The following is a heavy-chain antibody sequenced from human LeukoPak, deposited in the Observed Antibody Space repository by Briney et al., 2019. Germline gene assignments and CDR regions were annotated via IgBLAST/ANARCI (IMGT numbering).Heavy chain of an antibody. CDR2: ISSSSSYI. CDR3: AKDPGYSSGWLLDY. D-gene: IGHD6-19*01. CDR1: GFTFSSYS. Sequence: GGSLRLSCAASGFTFSSYSMNWVRQAPGKGLEWVSSISSSSSYIYYADSVKGRFTISRDNSKNTLYLQMNSLRAEDTAVYYCAKDPGYSSGWLLDYWGQGTLVTVSS. V-gene: IGHV3-21*01. J-gene: IGHJ4*02.